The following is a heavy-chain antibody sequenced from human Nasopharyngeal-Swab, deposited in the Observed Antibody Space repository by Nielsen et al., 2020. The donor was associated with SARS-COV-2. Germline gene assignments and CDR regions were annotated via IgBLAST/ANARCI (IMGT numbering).Heavy chain of an antibody. Sequence: SETLSLTCTVSGGSVSSGSYYWSWIRQPPGKGLEWIGYIYYSGSTNYNPSLKSRVTISVDTSKNQFSLKLSSVTAADTAVYYCARDFGTYYDFWSGYPDAFDIWGQGTMVTVSS. CDR1: GGSVSSGSYY. CDR2: IYYSGST. V-gene: IGHV4-61*01. D-gene: IGHD3-3*01. J-gene: IGHJ3*02. CDR3: ARDFGTYYDFWSGYPDAFDI.